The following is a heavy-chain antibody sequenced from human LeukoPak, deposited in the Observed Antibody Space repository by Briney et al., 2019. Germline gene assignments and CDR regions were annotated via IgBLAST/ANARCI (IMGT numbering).Heavy chain of an antibody. V-gene: IGHV7-4-1*02. D-gene: IGHD2-2*01. Sequence: ASVKVSCKASGYTFTGYYMHWVRQAPGQGLEWMGWINTNTGNPTYAQGFTGRFVFSLDTSVSTAYLQISSLKAEDTAVYYCARSAYQPRLDYWGQGTLVTVSS. J-gene: IGHJ4*02. CDR2: INTNTGNP. CDR1: GYTFTGYY. CDR3: ARSAYQPRLDY.